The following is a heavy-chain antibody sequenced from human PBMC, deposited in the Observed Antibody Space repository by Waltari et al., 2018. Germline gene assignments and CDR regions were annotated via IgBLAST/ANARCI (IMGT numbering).Heavy chain of an antibody. CDR3: ARRNLGYAFDI. CDR2: IIPIYGTP. Sequence: QVQLVQSGAEVKKPGSSVTVSCKASGGGFGTYAITWVRQAPGLGLEWVGGIIPIYGTPNFAQKFQGRVTFTADESTTTAFMELTSLKSEDTAIYYCARRNLGYAFDIWGQGTLVTVSS. J-gene: IGHJ3*02. V-gene: IGHV1-69*12. D-gene: IGHD1-26*01. CDR1: GGGFGTYA.